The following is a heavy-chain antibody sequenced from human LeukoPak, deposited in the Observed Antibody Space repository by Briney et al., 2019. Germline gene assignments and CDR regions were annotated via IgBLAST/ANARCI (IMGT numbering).Heavy chain of an antibody. D-gene: IGHD1-26*01. CDR2: IWYDGSNK. CDR1: GFTFSSYG. Sequence: GGSLRLSCAASGFTFSSYGMHWVRQAPGKGLEWVAVIWYDGSNKYYADSVKGRFTISRDNSKNTLYLQMNSLRAEDTAVYYCARDGSGSYLGYFDYWGQGTLVTVSS. J-gene: IGHJ4*02. V-gene: IGHV3-33*01. CDR3: ARDGSGSYLGYFDY.